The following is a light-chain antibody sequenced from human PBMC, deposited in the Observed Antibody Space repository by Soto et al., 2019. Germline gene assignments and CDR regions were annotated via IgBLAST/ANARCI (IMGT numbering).Light chain of an antibody. J-gene: IGKJ4*01. CDR1: QSVSKY. CDR2: DAF. V-gene: IGKV3-11*01. CDR3: QQRSNWPQIT. Sequence: EIVLTQSPATLSLSPGERATLSCRVSQSVSKYLAWYQQKPGQAPRLIFHDAFNRATSIPARFSGSGSGTDFTLTISSLEPEDFGVYYCQQRSNWPQITFGGGTKVEIK.